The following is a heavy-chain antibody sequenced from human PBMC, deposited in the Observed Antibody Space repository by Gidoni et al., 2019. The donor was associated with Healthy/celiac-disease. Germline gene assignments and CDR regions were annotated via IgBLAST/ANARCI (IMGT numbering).Heavy chain of an antibody. CDR2: IYYSGST. Sequence: QVQLQESGPGLVKPSETLSLTCTVSGGSISSYYWSWIRQPPGKGLEWIGYIYYSGSTNYNPSLKSRVTISVDTSKNQFSLKLSSVTAADTAVYYCARTTLSGSSNWFDPWGQGTLVTVSS. J-gene: IGHJ5*02. V-gene: IGHV4-59*01. CDR1: GGSISSYY. CDR3: ARTTLSGSSNWFDP. D-gene: IGHD3-22*01.